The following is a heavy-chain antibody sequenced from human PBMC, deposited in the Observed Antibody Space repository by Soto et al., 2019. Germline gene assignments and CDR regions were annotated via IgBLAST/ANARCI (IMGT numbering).Heavy chain of an antibody. J-gene: IGHJ5*02. CDR1: GCSISNDNYY. CDR3: ARTTSPAPFYDASADFER. CDR2: IYYSGST. D-gene: IGHD3-22*01. Sequence: SETLSLTCTVSGCSISNDNYYWSWMRQPPGQGLEWIAYIYYSGSTYYNPSLKSRLAISVDPSKNQFSLKLSSVTAADTAVYYCARTTSPAPFYDASADFERWGQGTLVTVSS. V-gene: IGHV4-30-4*01.